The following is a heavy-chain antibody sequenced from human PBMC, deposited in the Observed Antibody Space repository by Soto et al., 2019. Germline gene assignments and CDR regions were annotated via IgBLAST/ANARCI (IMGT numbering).Heavy chain of an antibody. Sequence: SVKVSCKASGGTFSSYAISWVRQTPGQGLEWMGGIIPIFGTAKYAQKFQGRVTITADKYTSTAYMELSSLRSEDTAVYYCARVVEIGLVATTNYYYYGMDVWGQGTTVTVSS. V-gene: IGHV1-69*06. CDR3: ARVVEIGLVATTNYYYYGMDV. CDR2: IIPIFGTA. J-gene: IGHJ6*02. CDR1: GGTFSSYA. D-gene: IGHD5-12*01.